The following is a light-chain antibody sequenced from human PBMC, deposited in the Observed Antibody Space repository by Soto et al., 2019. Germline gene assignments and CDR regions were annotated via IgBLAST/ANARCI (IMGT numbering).Light chain of an antibody. V-gene: IGLV2-8*01. J-gene: IGLJ3*02. Sequence: SALTQPPSASGSPGQSVTISCTGTSSDVGGYHYVSWYQHHPGKAPKLLIYEVNKRPSGVPDRFSGSRSGNTASLTVSGLQAEDEADYYCSSYAGSNNLVFGGGTKLTVL. CDR1: SSDVGGYHY. CDR2: EVN. CDR3: SSYAGSNNLV.